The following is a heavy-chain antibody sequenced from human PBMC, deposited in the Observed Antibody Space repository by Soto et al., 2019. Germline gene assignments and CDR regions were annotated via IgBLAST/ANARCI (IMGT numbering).Heavy chain of an antibody. V-gene: IGHV4-39*01. J-gene: IGHJ6*02. D-gene: IGHD3-10*01. Sequence: QLQLQESGPGLVKPSETLSLPCTVSGGSISSRSYYWGWIRQPPGKGLEWVGSIYYTGSTYYNPSLKSRVTISVATSKTQLFLKLSSVTAADTAVYYCARHLLGGFYYGMDVWGQGTTVTVSS. CDR2: IYYTGST. CDR3: ARHLLGGFYYGMDV. CDR1: GGSISSRSYY.